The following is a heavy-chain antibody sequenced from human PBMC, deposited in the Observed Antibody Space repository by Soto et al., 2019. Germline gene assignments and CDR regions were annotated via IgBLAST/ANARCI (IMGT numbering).Heavy chain of an antibody. J-gene: IGHJ4*02. CDR2: IWYDGSQK. CDR3: ARGSYLNYFDY. CDR1: GFTFSTYG. Sequence: GGSLRLSCAASGFTFSTYGMHWVRQAPGKGLEWMTVIWYDGSQKYYGDSVNGRFTISRDNAKNSLYLQMNSLRDEDTAVYYCARGSYLNYFDYWGQGTLVTVSS. V-gene: IGHV3-33*01. D-gene: IGHD1-26*01.